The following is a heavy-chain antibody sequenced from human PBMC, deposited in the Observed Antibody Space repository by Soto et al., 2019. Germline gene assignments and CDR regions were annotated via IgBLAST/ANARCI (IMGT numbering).Heavy chain of an antibody. V-gene: IGHV1-18*04. J-gene: IGHJ6*02. Sequence: ASVKVSCKASGYTFTSYGISWVRQAPGQGLEWVGWISAYNGNTNYAQKLQGRVTMTTDTSTSTAYMELRSLRSDDTAVYYCARDSDCSSTSCYTGYYYYYYYGMDVWGQGTTVTVSS. CDR1: GYTFTSYG. CDR2: ISAYNGNT. D-gene: IGHD2-2*02. CDR3: ARDSDCSSTSCYTGYYYYYYYGMDV.